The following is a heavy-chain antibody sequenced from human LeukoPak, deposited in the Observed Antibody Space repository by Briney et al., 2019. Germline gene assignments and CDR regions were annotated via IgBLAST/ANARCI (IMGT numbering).Heavy chain of an antibody. CDR3: ARIHFYSTSYYFDY. V-gene: IGHV4-39*07. Sequence: SETLSLTCTVSGGSISSSSYYWGWIRQPPGKGLEWIGSIYYSGSTYYNPSLKSRVTISVDTSKSQFSLKLSSVTAADTAVYYCARIHFYSTSYYFDYWGQGTLVTVSS. CDR2: IYYSGST. J-gene: IGHJ4*02. CDR1: GGSISSSSYY. D-gene: IGHD2/OR15-2a*01.